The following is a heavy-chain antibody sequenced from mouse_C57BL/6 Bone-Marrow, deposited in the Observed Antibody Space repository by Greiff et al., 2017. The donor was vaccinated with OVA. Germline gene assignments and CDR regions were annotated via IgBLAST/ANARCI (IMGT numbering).Heavy chain of an antibody. D-gene: IGHD1-1*01. J-gene: IGHJ2*01. V-gene: IGHV1-4*01. CDR3: ARQGVSSYLDY. CDR1: GYTFTSYT. Sequence: QVQLKQSGAELARPGASVKMSCKASGYTFTSYTMHWVKQRPGQGLEWIGYINPSSGYTKYNQKFKDKATLTADKSSSTANMQLSSLTSEDSAVYYCARQGVSSYLDYWGQGTTLTVSS. CDR2: INPSSGYT.